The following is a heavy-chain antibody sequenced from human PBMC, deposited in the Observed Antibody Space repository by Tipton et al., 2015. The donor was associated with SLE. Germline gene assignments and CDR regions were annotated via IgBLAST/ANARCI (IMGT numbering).Heavy chain of an antibody. J-gene: IGHJ5*02. CDR2: VYYSGST. CDR1: GGSIISGGYY. D-gene: IGHD1-14*01. CDR3: AGSEAAAGVLNWFDP. V-gene: IGHV4-31*03. Sequence: TLSLTCTVSGGSIISGGYYWSWIRQRPGKGLEWIGYVYYSGSTYYNPSLKSRVTISVDTSKNQFSLKLSSVTAADTAVYYCAGSEAAAGVLNWFDPWGQGTLVTVSS.